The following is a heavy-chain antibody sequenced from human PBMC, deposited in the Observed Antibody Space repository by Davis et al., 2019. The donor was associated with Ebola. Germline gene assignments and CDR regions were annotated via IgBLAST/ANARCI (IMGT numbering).Heavy chain of an antibody. Sequence: PGGSLRLSCTSSEITLRDYAMHWVRQAPGKGLEWLTFKRYNEIKKYYADSVQGRFTVSRDDSSNTMFLQMASLRGEDTAVYFCARESSHAFDIWGQGTFVTVSS. CDR1: EITLRDYA. J-gene: IGHJ3*02. CDR2: KRYNEIKK. CDR3: ARESSHAFDI. V-gene: IGHV3-30*02.